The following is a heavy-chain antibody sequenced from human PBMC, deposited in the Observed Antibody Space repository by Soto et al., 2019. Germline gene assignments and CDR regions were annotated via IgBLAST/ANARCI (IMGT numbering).Heavy chain of an antibody. CDR2: ISGSGGTA. J-gene: IGHJ4*02. D-gene: IGHD1-1*01. CDR1: GFTFSSYA. CDR3: AKGRGQNWNFDY. V-gene: IGHV3-23*01. Sequence: EVQLLASGGGSVQPGGSLRLSCAASGFTFSSYAMHWVRRPPAKGLEWVSSISGSGGTAYYADSVKGRFSISRDSLVNTLYLQMNSLRAEDTTVYYCAKGRGQNWNFDYWGQGTLVTVSP.